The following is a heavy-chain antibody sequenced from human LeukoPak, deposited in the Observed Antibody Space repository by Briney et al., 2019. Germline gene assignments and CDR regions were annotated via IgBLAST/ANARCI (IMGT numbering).Heavy chain of an antibody. D-gene: IGHD4-17*01. V-gene: IGHV3-23*01. CDR2: ISGSGGST. Sequence: GGSLRLSCAASGFTFSNAWMSWVRQAPGKGLEWVSAISGSGGSTYYADSVKGRFTISRDNSKNTLYLQMNSLRAEDTAVYYCAKDRTVTTYSTPFDPWGQGTLVTVSS. CDR1: GFTFSNAW. J-gene: IGHJ5*02. CDR3: AKDRTVTTYSTPFDP.